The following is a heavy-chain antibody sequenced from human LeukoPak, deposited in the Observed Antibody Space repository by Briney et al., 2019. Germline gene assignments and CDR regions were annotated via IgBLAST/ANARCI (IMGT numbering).Heavy chain of an antibody. J-gene: IGHJ5*02. CDR1: GFTFNNNA. D-gene: IGHD3-16*02. V-gene: IGHV3-23*01. CDR3: AKNYRPEKACYDH. CDR2: LSGDSAYV. Sequence: PGGSLRLSCAASGFTFNNNAMTWVRQAPGKGLEWVSALSGDSAYVYYADSVKGRFTTSRDNSRNTLYLQMNSLRAEDTAVYYCAKNYRPEKACYDHWGQRTLVTVSS.